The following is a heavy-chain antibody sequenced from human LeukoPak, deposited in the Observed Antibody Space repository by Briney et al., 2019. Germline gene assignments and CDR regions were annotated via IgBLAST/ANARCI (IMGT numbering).Heavy chain of an antibody. CDR1: GYTFTGYY. D-gene: IGHD3-9*01. V-gene: IGHV1-2*02. J-gene: IGHJ5*02. Sequence: GASVKVSCKASGYTFTGYYMHWVRQAPGQGLEWMGWINPNSGGTNYAQKFQGRVTMTRDTSISTAYMELSRLRSDDTAVYYRARDPAYYDILYWFDPWGQGTLVTVSS. CDR3: ARDPAYYDILYWFDP. CDR2: INPNSGGT.